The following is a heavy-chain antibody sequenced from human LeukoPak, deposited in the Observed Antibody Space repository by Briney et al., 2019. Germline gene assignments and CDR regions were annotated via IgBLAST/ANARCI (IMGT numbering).Heavy chain of an antibody. CDR1: GLTFSSHW. V-gene: IGHV3-74*01. Sequence: PGGSLRLSCAASGLTFSSHWMHWVCQAPGKGLVWVSRITNDGSSTTYADSVKGRFTISRDNAKNMLYLQVNSLRAEDTAVYYCATQQEGNPAYWGQGTLVTVSS. CDR3: ATQQEGNPAY. CDR2: ITNDGSST. J-gene: IGHJ4*02. D-gene: IGHD1-14*01.